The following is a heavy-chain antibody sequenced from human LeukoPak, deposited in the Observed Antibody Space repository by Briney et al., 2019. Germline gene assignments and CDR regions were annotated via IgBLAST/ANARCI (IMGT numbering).Heavy chain of an antibody. CDR3: VRDYYGSGSYSN. CDR1: GYTFTTYD. V-gene: IGHV1-8*01. J-gene: IGHJ4*02. CDR2: MNPNSGNT. D-gene: IGHD3-10*01. Sequence: GASVKVSCKASGYTFTTYDINWVRQANGRGLEWMGWMNPNSGNTGYAQNFQGRVTMTRNTSISTAYMELSSLRSEDTAVYYCVRDYYGSGSYSNWGQGTLVTVSS.